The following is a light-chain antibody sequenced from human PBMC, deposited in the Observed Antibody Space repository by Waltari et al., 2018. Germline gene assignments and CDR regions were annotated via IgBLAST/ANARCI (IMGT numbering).Light chain of an antibody. Sequence: QSVLTQPPSASGTPGQRVTVYGSGSSSTIGRNTVNWYQQLPGTAPKPLIYSNNQRPSGVPARFSDSKSGPSASLAISGLQSEDEANYYCATWDDSLNGPVFGGGTKLTVL. CDR2: SNN. CDR3: ATWDDSLNGPV. CDR1: SSTIGRNT. V-gene: IGLV1-44*01. J-gene: IGLJ3*02.